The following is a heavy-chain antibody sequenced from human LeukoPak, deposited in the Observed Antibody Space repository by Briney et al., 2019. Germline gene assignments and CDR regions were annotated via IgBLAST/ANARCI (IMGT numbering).Heavy chain of an antibody. J-gene: IGHJ4*02. CDR1: GYTFAGYY. Sequence: ASVKVSCKASGYTFAGYYIHWVRQAPGQGLGWMGWIDPNSGDTHYTQKFQGRVTMTRDTSITTAYMQVTRLRSDDTAVFYCARDGGPYCDGASCSFDYWGQGTLVTVSS. CDR3: ARDGGPYCDGASCSFDY. V-gene: IGHV1-2*02. D-gene: IGHD2-21*01. CDR2: IDPNSGDT.